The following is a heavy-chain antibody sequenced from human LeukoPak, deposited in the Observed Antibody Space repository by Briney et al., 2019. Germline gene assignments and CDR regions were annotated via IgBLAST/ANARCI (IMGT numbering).Heavy chain of an antibody. D-gene: IGHD6-13*01. CDR2: IHYSGST. Sequence: SETLSLTCTVSGDSISSNTYYWGWIRQPPGQGLEWIGIIHYSGSTFYNPSLKSRVTISEDTSKNQFSLKLRSVTAADTAIYFCARDRGSNPDYWGQGTLVTVYS. CDR3: ARDRGSNPDY. CDR1: GDSISSNTYY. J-gene: IGHJ4*02. V-gene: IGHV4-39*07.